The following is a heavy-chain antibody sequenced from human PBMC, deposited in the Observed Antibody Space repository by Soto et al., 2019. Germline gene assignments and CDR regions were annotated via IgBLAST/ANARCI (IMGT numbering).Heavy chain of an antibody. J-gene: IGHJ4*02. CDR3: ARALVLGVGALSQ. V-gene: IGHV3-11*01. CDR1: GFTFSAYY. Sequence: QVQLVESGGGLVKPEGSLRLSCAASGFTFSAYYMSWIRQAPGKGLEWVSYISDSGSLTHYGDSVKGRFTISRDNAKASLYLPMDRLGGQDPALYLCARALVLGVGALSQWGQGTLVTVSS. CDR2: ISDSGSLT. D-gene: IGHD1-26*01.